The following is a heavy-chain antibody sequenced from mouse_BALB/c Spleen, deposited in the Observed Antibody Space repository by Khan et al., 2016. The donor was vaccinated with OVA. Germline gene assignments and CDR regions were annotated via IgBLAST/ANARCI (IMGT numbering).Heavy chain of an antibody. Sequence: VQLQQPGPELVKPGASVKISCKASGYTFTDYNMDWVRQSQGESLEWIGYIFPNTGGTGYNQKFKTKATLTVDSSSSTAYMELRSLTSEDSAVYYCARSGYGSFGYWGQGTLVTVSA. V-gene: IGHV1S29*02. J-gene: IGHJ3*01. CDR3: ARSGYGSFGY. D-gene: IGHD1-2*01. CDR1: GYTFTDYN. CDR2: IFPNTGGT.